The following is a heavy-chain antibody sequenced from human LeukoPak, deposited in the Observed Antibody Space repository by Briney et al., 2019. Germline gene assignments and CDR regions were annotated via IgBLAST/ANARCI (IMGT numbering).Heavy chain of an antibody. CDR3: ARGLGGSGSYFLTFDY. D-gene: IGHD1-26*01. V-gene: IGHV1-18*01. CDR1: GYNFEILG. CDR2: ISAYNGNT. J-gene: IGHJ4*02. Sequence: ASVKVSCKASGYNFEILGISWVRQAPGQELEWMGWISAYNGNTKYAQKLQGRVTMTTDTSTSTAYMELRSLRSDDTAVYYCARGLGGSGSYFLTFDYWGQGTLVTVSS.